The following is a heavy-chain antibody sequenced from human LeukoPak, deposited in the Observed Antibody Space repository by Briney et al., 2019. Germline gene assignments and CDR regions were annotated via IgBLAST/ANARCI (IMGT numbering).Heavy chain of an antibody. Sequence: GASVKVSCKASGYTFTGYYMHWVRQAPGQGLEWMGWINPNSGGTNYAQKFQGRVTMTRDTSISTAYMELSRLRSDDTAAYYCARDGDYRDGYNLPLFDYWGQGTLVTVSS. CDR2: INPNSGGT. CDR1: GYTFTGYY. J-gene: IGHJ4*02. CDR3: ARDGDYRDGYNLPLFDY. V-gene: IGHV1-2*02. D-gene: IGHD5-24*01.